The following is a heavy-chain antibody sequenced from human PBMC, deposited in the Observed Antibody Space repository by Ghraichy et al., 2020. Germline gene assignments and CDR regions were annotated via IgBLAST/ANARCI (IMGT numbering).Heavy chain of an antibody. J-gene: IGHJ4*02. CDR1: GFAYNSYW. Sequence: GASLNISCAASGFAYNSYWMNWVRQAPGKGLEWVAYIKYDGSAEYYVDSVKGRFAIFRDNGKNSLFLQMTSMRAEGTAVYYCARGWGRFDYWGQGTLVTVSS. CDR3: ARGWGRFDY. D-gene: IGHD2-21*02. CDR2: IKYDGSAE. V-gene: IGHV3-7*01.